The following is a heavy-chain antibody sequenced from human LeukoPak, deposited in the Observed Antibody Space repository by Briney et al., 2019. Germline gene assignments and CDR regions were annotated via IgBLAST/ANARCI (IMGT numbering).Heavy chain of an antibody. CDR1: GLTFRSFW. D-gene: IGHD5-24*01. V-gene: IGHV3-7*01. CDR3: ARERDGRFFDY. Sequence: GGSLRLSCAVSGLTFRSFWMSWVRQAPGKGLEWVANINQDGSEKYFVDSVKGRFTISRDNSKNSLHLQMNTLRAEDTALYYCARERDGRFFDYWGQGTLVTVSS. CDR2: INQDGSEK. J-gene: IGHJ4*02.